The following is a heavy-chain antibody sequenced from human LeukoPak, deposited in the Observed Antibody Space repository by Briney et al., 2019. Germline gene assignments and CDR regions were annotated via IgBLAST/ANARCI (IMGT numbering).Heavy chain of an antibody. V-gene: IGHV3-33*01. CDR2: IWYDGTNK. J-gene: IGHJ5*02. CDR3: ARGARSVPNFNWFDP. D-gene: IGHD1-1*01. Sequence: GGSLRLSCAASGYTFSSYGMHWVRQAPGKGLEWVAVIWYDGTNKYYADSVKGRFTISRDNSKNTLYLQMNSLRAEDTAVYYCARGARSVPNFNWFDPWGQGTLVTVSS. CDR1: GYTFSSYG.